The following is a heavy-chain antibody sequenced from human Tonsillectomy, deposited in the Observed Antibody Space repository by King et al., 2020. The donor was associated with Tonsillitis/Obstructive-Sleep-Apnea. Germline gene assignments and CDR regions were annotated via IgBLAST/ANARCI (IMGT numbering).Heavy chain of an antibody. CDR1: GGSFSGYY. V-gene: IGHV4-34*01. Sequence: VQLQQWGAGLLKPSETLSLTCAVYGGSFSGYYWSWIRQPPGKGLEWIGEINHSGSTNYNPSLKSRVTISVDTYKNQFSLELSSVTAADTAVYYCARQGSGYPFDFWGQGTLVTVSS. D-gene: IGHD3-3*01. J-gene: IGHJ4*02. CDR2: INHSGST. CDR3: ARQGSGYPFDF.